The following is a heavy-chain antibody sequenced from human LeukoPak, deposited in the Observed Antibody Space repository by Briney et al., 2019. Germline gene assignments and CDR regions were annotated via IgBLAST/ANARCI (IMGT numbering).Heavy chain of an antibody. J-gene: IGHJ4*02. CDR2: VSGTGGSA. CDR3: AKAGYCSSTSCLHGLFDY. V-gene: IGHV3-23*01. CDR1: GFIFSSYA. D-gene: IGHD2-2*01. Sequence: SGGSLRLSCAASGFIFSSYAMSWVRQAPGKGLEWVSAVSGTGGSAYYVDSVKGRFTISRDNSKNTLYLQMNSLRAGDTAMYYCAKAGYCSSTSCLHGLFDYWGQGTLVTVSS.